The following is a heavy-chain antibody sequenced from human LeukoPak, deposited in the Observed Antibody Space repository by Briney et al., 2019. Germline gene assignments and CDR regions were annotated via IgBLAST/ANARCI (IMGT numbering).Heavy chain of an antibody. D-gene: IGHD6-13*01. CDR3: ARRSSGYGALYYFDY. CDR1: GGSFSGYY. V-gene: IGHV4-34*01. J-gene: IGHJ4*02. Sequence: PSETLSLTCAVYGGSFSGYYWSWIRQPPGKGLEWIGEINHSGSTNYNPSLKSRVTISVDTSKNQFSLKLSSVTAADTAVYYCARRSSGYGALYYFDYWGQGTLVTVSS. CDR2: INHSGST.